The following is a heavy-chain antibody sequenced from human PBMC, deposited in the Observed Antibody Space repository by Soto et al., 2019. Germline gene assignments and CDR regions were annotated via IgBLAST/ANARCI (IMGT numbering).Heavy chain of an antibody. Sequence: EVQLVESGGGLVKPGGSLRLSCAASGFTFSSYSMNRVRQTPGKGLEWVSSISSSSSYIYYADSVKGRFTTPRDNAKSSMYLQMNSLEAEDTAVYDCARVVVVPAPEAGFDYWGQGTVLTVCS. CDR3: ARVVVVPAPEAGFDY. CDR2: ISSSSSYI. CDR1: GFTFSSYS. D-gene: IGHD2-2*01. V-gene: IGHV3-21*01. J-gene: IGHJ4*02.